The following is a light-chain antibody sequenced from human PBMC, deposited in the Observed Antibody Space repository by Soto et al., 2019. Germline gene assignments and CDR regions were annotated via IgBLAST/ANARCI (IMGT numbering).Light chain of an antibody. CDR2: GAS. V-gene: IGKV3-20*01. Sequence: EIVMTQSPATLSLSPGERATLSCRASQSVGSYLAWYQQKPGQAPRLLLYGASTRATGIPDRFCGSGSGTDFTLTISRVEPEDFAVFYCQHYGSSPLSFGGGTKVDIK. CDR1: QSVGSY. J-gene: IGKJ4*01. CDR3: QHYGSSPLS.